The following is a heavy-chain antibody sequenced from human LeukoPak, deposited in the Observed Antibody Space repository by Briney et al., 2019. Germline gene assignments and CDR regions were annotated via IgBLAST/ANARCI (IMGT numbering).Heavy chain of an antibody. CDR3: ARDRGVGELLGSWFDP. V-gene: IGHV3-21*01. D-gene: IGHD1-26*01. J-gene: IGHJ5*02. CDR1: GFTFSSYS. Sequence: GGSLRLSCAASGFTFSSYSMNWVRQAPGKGLEWVSSISSSSSYIYYADSVKGRLTISRDNAKNSLYLQMNSLRAEDTAVYYCARDRGVGELLGSWFDPWGQGTLVTVSS. CDR2: ISSSSSYI.